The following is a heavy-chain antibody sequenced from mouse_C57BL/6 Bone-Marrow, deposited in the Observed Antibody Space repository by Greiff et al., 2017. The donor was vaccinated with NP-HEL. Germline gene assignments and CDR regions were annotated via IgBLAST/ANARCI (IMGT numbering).Heavy chain of an antibody. V-gene: IGHV1-81*01. CDR2: IYPRSGNT. Sequence: VQLQESGAELARPGASVKLSCKASGYTFTSYGISWVKQRTGQGLEWIGEIYPRSGNTYYNEKFKGKATLTADKSSSTAYMQLSSLTSEDSAVYFCARRGYDYDVDYWGQGTTLTVSS. CDR1: GYTFTSYG. CDR3: ARRGYDYDVDY. D-gene: IGHD2-4*01. J-gene: IGHJ2*01.